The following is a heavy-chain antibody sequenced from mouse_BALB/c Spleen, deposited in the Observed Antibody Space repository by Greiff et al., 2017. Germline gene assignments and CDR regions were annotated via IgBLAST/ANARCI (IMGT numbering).Heavy chain of an antibody. D-gene: IGHD2-1*01. CDR1: GYSFTDYI. CDR3: ARGGYGNYEFDY. CDR2: INPYYGST. V-gene: IGHV1-39*01. J-gene: IGHJ2*01. Sequence: VQLHQTGPELVKPGASVKISCKASGYSFTDYIMLWVKQSHGKSLEWIGNINPYYGSTSYNLKFKGKATLTVDKSSSTAYMQLNSLTSEDSAVYYCARGGYGNYEFDYWGQGTTLTVSS.